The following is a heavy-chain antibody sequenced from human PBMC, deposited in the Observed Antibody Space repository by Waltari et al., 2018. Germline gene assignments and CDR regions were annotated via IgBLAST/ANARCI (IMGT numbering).Heavy chain of an antibody. Sequence: QVQLQESGPGLVKPSETLSLTCGVSAYSISSGYYWGWIRQPPGRGREWIGSIYRGGTTKYNPSLERRVTISADTSKNQFSLKLGSVAAADTAVYYCARDRGDSFDPWGQGTLVTVSS. CDR3: ARDRGDSFDP. CDR1: AYSISSGYY. CDR2: IYRGGTT. V-gene: IGHV4-38-2*02. D-gene: IGHD2-21*02. J-gene: IGHJ5*02.